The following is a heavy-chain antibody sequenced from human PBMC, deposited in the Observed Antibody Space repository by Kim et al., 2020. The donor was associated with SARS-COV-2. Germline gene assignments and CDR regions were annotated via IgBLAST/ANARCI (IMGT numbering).Heavy chain of an antibody. D-gene: IGHD3-10*01. CDR2: KT. Sequence: KTKYSQKFQGRVTITRDTSASTAYMGLSSLRSEDTAVYYCAVIYGSGTIYWGQGTLVTVSS. V-gene: IGHV1-3*01. J-gene: IGHJ4*02. CDR3: AVIYGSGTIY.